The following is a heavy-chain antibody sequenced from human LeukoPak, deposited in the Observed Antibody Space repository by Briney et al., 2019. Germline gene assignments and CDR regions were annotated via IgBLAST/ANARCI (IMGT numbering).Heavy chain of an antibody. D-gene: IGHD2-15*01. V-gene: IGHV3-33*08. CDR3: ARGGPIYCSGDSCYPGDY. Sequence: GGSLRLSCAASGFTFRNYVIHWVRQAPGKGLKWVAVIWYDGSNKYYADSVKGRFTISRDNARNTLYLQMNSLRAEDTAVYYCARGGPIYCSGDSCYPGDYWGQGTLVTVSS. J-gene: IGHJ4*02. CDR1: GFTFRNYV. CDR2: IWYDGSNK.